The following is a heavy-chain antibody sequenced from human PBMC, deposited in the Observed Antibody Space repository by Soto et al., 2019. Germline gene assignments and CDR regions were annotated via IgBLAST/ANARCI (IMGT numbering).Heavy chain of an antibody. V-gene: IGHV1-69*02. CDR2: IIPILGIA. D-gene: IGHD5-18*01. CDR3: ARGRGYSYGATPFDY. J-gene: IGHJ4*02. CDR1: GGTFSSYT. Sequence: QVQLVQSGAEVKKPGSSVKVSCKASGGTFSSYTISWVGQAPGQGLEWMGRIIPILGIANYAQKFQGRVTITADKSTSTAYMELSSLRSEDTAVYYCARGRGYSYGATPFDYWGQGTLVTVSS.